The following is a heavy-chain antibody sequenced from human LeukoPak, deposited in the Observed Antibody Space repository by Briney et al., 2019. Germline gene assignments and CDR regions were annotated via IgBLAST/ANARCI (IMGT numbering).Heavy chain of an antibody. CDR2: ISYDGSNK. Sequence: GGSLRLSCAASGFTFSSYGMHWVRQAPGKGREWVAVISYDGSNKYYADSVKGRFTISRDNSKNTLYLQMNSLRAEDTAVYYCAKDGGSLGLAAFDIWGQGTMVTVSS. J-gene: IGHJ3*02. V-gene: IGHV3-30*18. D-gene: IGHD3-16*01. CDR1: GFTFSSYG. CDR3: AKDGGSLGLAAFDI.